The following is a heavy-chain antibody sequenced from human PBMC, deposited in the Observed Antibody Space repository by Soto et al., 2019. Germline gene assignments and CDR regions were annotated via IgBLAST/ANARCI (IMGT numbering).Heavy chain of an antibody. CDR1: GYTFTGYY. D-gene: IGHD4-4*01. Sequence: ASVKVSCKASGYTFTGYYMHWVRQAPGQGLEWMGWINPNSGGTNYAQKFQGWVTMTRDTSISTAYMELSRLRSDDTAVYYCARAPSPEYSTSPISNWFDPWGQGTLVTVSS. V-gene: IGHV1-2*04. CDR3: ARAPSPEYSTSPISNWFDP. J-gene: IGHJ5*02. CDR2: INPNSGGT.